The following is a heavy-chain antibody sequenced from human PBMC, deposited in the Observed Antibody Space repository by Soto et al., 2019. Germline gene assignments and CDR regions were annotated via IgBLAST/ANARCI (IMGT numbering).Heavy chain of an antibody. CDR1: GLTFSSYP. V-gene: IGHV3-23*01. CDR2: ISGSGGST. D-gene: IGHD6-13*01. J-gene: IGHJ4*02. Sequence: PGGSLRPSCAAPGLTFSSYPMSWSRQLQGKGLEWVSAISGSGGSTYYADSVKGRFTISRDNSKNTLYLQMNSLRAEDTAVYYCAKGTSQQLVRWSYYFDYWGQGTLVTVSS. CDR3: AKGTSQQLVRWSYYFDY.